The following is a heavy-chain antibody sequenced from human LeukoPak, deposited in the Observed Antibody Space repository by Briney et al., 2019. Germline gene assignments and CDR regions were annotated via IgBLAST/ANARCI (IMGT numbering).Heavy chain of an antibody. CDR2: VYSSGST. V-gene: IGHV4-59*01. D-gene: IGHD6-13*01. J-gene: IGHJ5*02. CDR1: GGSISTYY. Sequence: SETLSLTCAVSGGSISTYYWTWIRQPPGKGLEWVGYVYSSGSTKYNPSLRSRVTISLDTSKNQFSLRLISVTAADTAVYYCARGYSSNWNWFDPWGQGTLVTVSS. CDR3: ARGYSSNWNWFDP.